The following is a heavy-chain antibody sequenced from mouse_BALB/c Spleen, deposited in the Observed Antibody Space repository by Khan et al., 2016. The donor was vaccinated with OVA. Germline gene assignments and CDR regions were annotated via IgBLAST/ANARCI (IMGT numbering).Heavy chain of an antibody. CDR3: AGSLYYRYGYALDF. CDR2: ISSTGST. D-gene: IGHD2-2*01. Sequence: EVQLQESGPGLVKPSQSLSLTCTVTGYSITSEYAWNWIRQSPGNKLEWMGYISSTGSTSYNPSLKSRISITRDTSKNQFFLQLKSVTTEDTATYYCAGSLYYRYGYALDFWGQGTSVTVSS. V-gene: IGHV3-2*02. J-gene: IGHJ4*01. CDR1: GYSITSEYA.